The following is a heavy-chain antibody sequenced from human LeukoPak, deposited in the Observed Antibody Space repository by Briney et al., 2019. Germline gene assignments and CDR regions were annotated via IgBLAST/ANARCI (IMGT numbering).Heavy chain of an antibody. CDR1: GYSISSGYY. CDR3: ARLRGYYDTEHLYWFDP. D-gene: IGHD3-22*01. CDR2: IYHSGST. J-gene: IGHJ5*02. Sequence: SETLSLTCTVSGYSISSGYYWGWIRQPPGKGLEWIGSIYHSGSTNYNPSLKSRVTISVDTSKNQFSLKLSSVTAADTAVYYCARLRGYYDTEHLYWFDPWGQGTLVTVSS. V-gene: IGHV4-38-2*02.